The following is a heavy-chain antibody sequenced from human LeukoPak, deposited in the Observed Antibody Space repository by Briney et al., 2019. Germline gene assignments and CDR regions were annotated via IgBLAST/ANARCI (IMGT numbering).Heavy chain of an antibody. CDR2: ISAYNGNT. CDR3: ASFSIVVPAAIRYNYYYMDV. Sequence: GASVTVSFKASGYTFTGYYMHWVRQAPGQGLEWMGWISAYNGNTNHAQKLQGRVTMTTDTSTSTAYMELRSLRSDDTAVYYCASFSIVVPAAIRYNYYYMDVWGKGTTVTVS. J-gene: IGHJ6*03. CDR1: GYTFTGYY. V-gene: IGHV1-18*04. D-gene: IGHD2-2*02.